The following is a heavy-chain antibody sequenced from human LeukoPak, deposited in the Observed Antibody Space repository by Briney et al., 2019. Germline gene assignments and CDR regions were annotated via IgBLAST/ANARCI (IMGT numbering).Heavy chain of an antibody. CDR1: GFTFSSYA. D-gene: IGHD3-10*01. V-gene: IGHV3-23*01. Sequence: GGSLRLSCAGSGFTFSSYAMSWVRQAPGKGLEWVSGISSGGGSTYYADSVKGRFTISRDNAKNSLYLQMNSLRAEDTALYYCAKDTTPYYYGSGSYLADYWGQGTLVTVSS. CDR2: ISSGGGST. CDR3: AKDTTPYYYGSGSYLADY. J-gene: IGHJ4*02.